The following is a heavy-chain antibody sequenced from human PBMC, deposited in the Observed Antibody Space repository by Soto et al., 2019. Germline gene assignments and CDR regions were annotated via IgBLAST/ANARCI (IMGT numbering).Heavy chain of an antibody. D-gene: IGHD2-21*01. V-gene: IGHV4-31*03. CDR2: IDYSGSN. Sequence: QVQLQESGPGLVKPSQTLSLTCTVSGGSIRSGGYYWSWIRQHPGKVLEWIGYIDYSGSNYYNPCLKSRVTISVYTSKIQFSLQLSSVMAADTAVYYCATRSFVVIGEIFDYWCQGTLVTVSS. J-gene: IGHJ4*02. CDR1: GGSIRSGGYY. CDR3: ATRSFVVIGEIFDY.